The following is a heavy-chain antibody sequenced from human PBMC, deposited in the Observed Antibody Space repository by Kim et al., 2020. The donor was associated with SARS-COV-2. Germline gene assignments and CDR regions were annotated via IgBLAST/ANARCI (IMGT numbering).Heavy chain of an antibody. J-gene: IGHJ6*02. CDR1: GGSISSYY. D-gene: IGHD6-13*01. CDR2: IYYSGST. Sequence: SETLSLTCTVSGGSISSYYWSWIRQPPGKGLEWIGYIYYSGSTNYNPSLKSRVTISVDTSKNQFSLKLSSVTAADTAVYYCARDSGSSSWLYGGVDYGMDVWGQGTTVTVSS. V-gene: IGHV4-59*13. CDR3: ARDSGSSSWLYGGVDYGMDV.